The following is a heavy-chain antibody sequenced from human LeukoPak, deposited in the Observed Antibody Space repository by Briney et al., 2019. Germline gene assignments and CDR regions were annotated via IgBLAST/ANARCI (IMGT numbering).Heavy chain of an antibody. CDR1: GFTFSSYE. J-gene: IGHJ3*02. CDR2: ISSSGSTI. Sequence: GGSLRLSCAASGFTFSSYEMNWVRQAPGKGLEWVSYISSSGSTIYYADSVKGRFTISRDNAKNSLYLQMNSLRAEDTAVYYCAGDWLYYYDSSGHWAFDIWGQGTMVTVSS. D-gene: IGHD3-22*01. CDR3: AGDWLYYYDSSGHWAFDI. V-gene: IGHV3-48*03.